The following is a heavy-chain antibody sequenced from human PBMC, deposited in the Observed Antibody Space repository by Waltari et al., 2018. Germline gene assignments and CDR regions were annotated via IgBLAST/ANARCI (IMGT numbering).Heavy chain of an antibody. CDR1: GFTFSSYS. V-gene: IGHV3-21*05. CDR3: ARDRGGSYAPYGMDV. CDR2: ISSRSSYI. Sequence: EVQLVESGGGLVKPGGSLRLSCAASGFTFSSYSMNWVRQAPGKGLEWVSYISSRSSYIYDADSVKGRFTISRDNAKNSLYLQMNSLRAEDTAVYYCARDRGGSYAPYGMDVWGQGTTVTVSS. J-gene: IGHJ6*02. D-gene: IGHD1-26*01.